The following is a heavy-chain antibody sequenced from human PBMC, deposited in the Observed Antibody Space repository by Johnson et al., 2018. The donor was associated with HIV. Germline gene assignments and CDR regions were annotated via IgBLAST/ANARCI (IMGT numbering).Heavy chain of an antibody. CDR3: ARDAKVDYGDAFDI. D-gene: IGHD4-17*01. CDR2: IYSDGSST. Sequence: VQLVESGGGLVQPGGSLRLSCAASGFTVSSNYMSWVRQAPGKGLEWVSVIYSDGSSTNYADSVKGRCTISRDNAKNTLYLQMNSLRAEDTAVYYCARDAKVDYGDAFDIWGQGTVVTVSS. J-gene: IGHJ3*02. CDR1: GFTVSSNY. V-gene: IGHV3-66*01.